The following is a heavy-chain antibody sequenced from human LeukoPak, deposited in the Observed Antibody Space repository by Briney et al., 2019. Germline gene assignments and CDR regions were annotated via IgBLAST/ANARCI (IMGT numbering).Heavy chain of an antibody. CDR2: ISGSGGST. V-gene: IGHV3-23*01. Sequence: GGSLRLSCAASGFTFSSYAMSWVRQAPGKGLEWVSAISGSGGSTYYADSVKGRFTISRDNSKNTLYLQMNSLRAEDTAVYYCARVDFRWLVGCFDYWGQGTLVTVSS. CDR3: ARVDFRWLVGCFDY. CDR1: GFTFSSYA. D-gene: IGHD6-19*01. J-gene: IGHJ4*02.